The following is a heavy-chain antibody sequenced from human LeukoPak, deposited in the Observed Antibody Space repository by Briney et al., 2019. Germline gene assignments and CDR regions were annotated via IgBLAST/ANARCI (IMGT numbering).Heavy chain of an antibody. CDR2: INPNSGGT. CDR3: AREVSLVVPAAGY. CDR1: GYTFTGYY. V-gene: IGHV1-2*02. Sequence: ASVKVSCKASGYTFTGYYMHWVRQAPGQGLEWMGWINPNSGGTNYAQKFQGRVTMTRDTSISTAYMELSRMRSEDTAVYYCAREVSLVVPAAGYWGQGTLVTVPS. D-gene: IGHD2-2*01. J-gene: IGHJ4*02.